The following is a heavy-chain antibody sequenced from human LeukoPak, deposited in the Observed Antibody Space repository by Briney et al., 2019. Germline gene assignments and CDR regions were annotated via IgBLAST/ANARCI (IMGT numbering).Heavy chain of an antibody. CDR2: IYSGGST. CDR1: GFTVSSNY. V-gene: IGHV3-66*02. Sequence: PGGSLRLSCAASGFTVSSNYMSWVRQAPGKGLEWVSVIYSGGSTYYADSVKGRFTISRDNSKNTLYLQMNSLRAEDTAVYYCAREYWRNGYYTGGYWGQGTLVTVSS. CDR3: AREYWRNGYYTGGY. D-gene: IGHD3-3*01. J-gene: IGHJ4*02.